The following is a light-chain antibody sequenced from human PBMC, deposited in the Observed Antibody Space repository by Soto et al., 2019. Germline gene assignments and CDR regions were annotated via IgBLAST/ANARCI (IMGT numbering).Light chain of an antibody. J-gene: IGKJ4*01. CDR3: QHYNNLWG. CDR2: GAS. Sequence: EIVMTQSPATLSVSPGERVTLSCRASQSVRSNLAWYQQKPGQVPRVLIYGASTRAIGIPDRFSGSGSGTEFTVTISSLQCEDFAVYYCQHYNNLWGFGGGTKVEIK. CDR1: QSVRSN. V-gene: IGKV3-15*01.